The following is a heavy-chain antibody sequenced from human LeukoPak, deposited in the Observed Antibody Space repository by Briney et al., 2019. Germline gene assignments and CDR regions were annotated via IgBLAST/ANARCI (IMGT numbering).Heavy chain of an antibody. CDR3: ARVGLLSSSSQPLDY. CDR1: GYTFTSYY. J-gene: IGHJ4*02. D-gene: IGHD6-6*01. Sequence: ASVKVSCKASGYTFTSYYMHWVRQAPGQGLEWMGIINPSGGSTSYAQRFQGRVTMTRDTSTSTVYMELSSLRSEDTAVYYCARVGLLSSSSQPLDYWGQGTLVTVSS. CDR2: INPSGGST. V-gene: IGHV1-46*01.